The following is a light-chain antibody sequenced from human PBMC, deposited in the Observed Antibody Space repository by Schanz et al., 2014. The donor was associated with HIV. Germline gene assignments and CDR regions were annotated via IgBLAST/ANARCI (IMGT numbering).Light chain of an antibody. CDR2: DAS. Sequence: EIVLTQSPGTLSLSLGERATLSCRASQSVSSNLAWYQQKPGQAPRLLIFDASIRATGIPDRFSGTGSGTDFTLTISSLEPEDFAVYYCQYFGNSGGTFGGGTKVEIK. CDR1: QSVSSN. CDR3: QYFGNSGGT. V-gene: IGKV3-20*01. J-gene: IGKJ4*01.